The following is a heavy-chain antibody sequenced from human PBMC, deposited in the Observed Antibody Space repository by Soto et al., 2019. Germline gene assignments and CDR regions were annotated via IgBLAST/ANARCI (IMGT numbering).Heavy chain of an antibody. CDR3: ARHKTTMLTVVSAFDT. CDR2: IFYSGST. D-gene: IGHD3-22*01. Sequence: PSETLSLTCTVSGDSITRSNFYWGWIRQPPGKGLEWLGSIFYSGSTFSTPALKSRVTFSVDTSKNHFSLKLSSVTAADTAVYYCARHKTTMLTVVSAFDTWGQGTRVTVAS. J-gene: IGHJ5*02. V-gene: IGHV4-39*02. CDR1: GDSITRSNFY.